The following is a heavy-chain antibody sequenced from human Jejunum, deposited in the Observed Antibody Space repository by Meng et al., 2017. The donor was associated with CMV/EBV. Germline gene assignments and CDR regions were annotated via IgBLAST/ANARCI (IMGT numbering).Heavy chain of an antibody. CDR3: ARWSGTYYDY. Sequence: EVDLGEFGGDVVQPGESLGLCCATSGLNGSSNYMSWLRQAPGKGLEWVSILYSSGITYYADSVKGRFNISRDNSKNTLYFQMNTLRAEDTAVYYCARWSGTYYDYWGQGTLVTVSS. D-gene: IGHD1-26*01. V-gene: IGHV3-66*01. CDR1: GLNGSSNY. CDR2: LYSSGIT. J-gene: IGHJ4*02.